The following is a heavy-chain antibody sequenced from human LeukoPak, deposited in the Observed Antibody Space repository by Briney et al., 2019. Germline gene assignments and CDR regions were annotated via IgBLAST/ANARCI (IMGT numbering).Heavy chain of an antibody. CDR1: GFTVSSNY. V-gene: IGHV3-53*01. CDR2: IYSGGST. D-gene: IGHD6-19*01. CDR3: ARVPSSGWYHHYYYYGMDV. J-gene: IGHJ6*02. Sequence: GGSLRLSCAASGFTVSSNYMSWVRQAPGKGLEWVSVIYSGGSTYYAGSVKGRFTISRDNSKNTLYLQMNSLRAEDTAVYYCARVPSSGWYHHYYYYGMDVWGQGTTVTVSS.